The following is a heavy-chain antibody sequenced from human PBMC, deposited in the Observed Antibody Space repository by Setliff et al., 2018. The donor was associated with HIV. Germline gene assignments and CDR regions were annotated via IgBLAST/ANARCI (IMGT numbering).Heavy chain of an antibody. CDR1: GFTFNGYA. V-gene: IGHV3-23*01. CDR3: AQAQTSVSGSYYQYLQH. J-gene: IGHJ1*01. CDR2: LSGSGGST. Sequence: GGSLRLSCVGSGFTFNGYAMTWVRQAPGKGLEWVSSLSGSGGSTYYADSVKGRFTISRDNSKNTLYLRMNSLRAEDTAVYYCAQAQTSVSGSYYQYLQHWGQGTLVTVSS. D-gene: IGHD3-10*01.